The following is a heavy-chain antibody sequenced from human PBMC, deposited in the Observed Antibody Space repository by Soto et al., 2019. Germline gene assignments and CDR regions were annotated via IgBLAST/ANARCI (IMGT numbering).Heavy chain of an antibody. CDR1: GYTFGNND. Sequence: ASVKVSCKASGYTFGNNDISWVRQATGQGLEWMGWMNPNSGNTGYAQKFQGRVSMTRNTSITTAYLELSSLRSDDTAIYYCARMATSGTLNWFDPWGQGTLDTVSS. J-gene: IGHJ5*02. V-gene: IGHV1-8*01. CDR3: ARMATSGTLNWFDP. CDR2: MNPNSGNT.